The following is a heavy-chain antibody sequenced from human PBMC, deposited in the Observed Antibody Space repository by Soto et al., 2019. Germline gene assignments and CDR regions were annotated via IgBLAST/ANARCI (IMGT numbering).Heavy chain of an antibody. V-gene: IGHV4-4*02. Sequence: SETLSLTCAVSGGSISSSNWWSWVRQPPGKGLEWIGEIYHSGSTNYNPSLKSRVTISVDKSKNQFSLKLSSVTAADTAVYYCARGGAAAGTELDYWGQGTLVTVSS. CDR3: ARGGAAAGTELDY. CDR2: IYHSGST. D-gene: IGHD6-13*01. J-gene: IGHJ4*02. CDR1: GGSISSSNW.